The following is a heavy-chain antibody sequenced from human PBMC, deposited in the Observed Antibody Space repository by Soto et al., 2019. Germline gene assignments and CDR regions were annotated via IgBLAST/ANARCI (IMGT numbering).Heavy chain of an antibody. Sequence: PGGSLRLSCAASGFSFNIYAMSWVRQAPGKGLEGVSGISGSGDRTHYVDSVKGRFTISRDNVKNTLYLQMNSLRAEDTAVYYCAKASTYEYVWGSFRYYFDHWGQGALVTVSS. CDR2: ISGSGDRT. CDR3: AKASTYEYVWGSFRYYFDH. V-gene: IGHV3-23*01. CDR1: GFSFNIYA. J-gene: IGHJ4*02. D-gene: IGHD3-16*02.